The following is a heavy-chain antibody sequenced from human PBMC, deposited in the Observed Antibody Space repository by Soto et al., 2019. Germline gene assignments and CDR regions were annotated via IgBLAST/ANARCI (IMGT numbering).Heavy chain of an antibody. J-gene: IGHJ3*02. CDR1: GFTFSSYA. CDR2: ISGSGGST. D-gene: IGHD1-7*01. Sequence: EVQLLESGGGLVQPGGSLRLSCAASGFTFSSYAMNWVRQAPGKGLEWVSAISGSGGSTYYADSVKGRFTISRDSSKNTLYLQMNSLRAEDTSVYYCAKGNSLSPALVLDIWGQGTMVTVSS. CDR3: AKGNSLSPALVLDI. V-gene: IGHV3-23*01.